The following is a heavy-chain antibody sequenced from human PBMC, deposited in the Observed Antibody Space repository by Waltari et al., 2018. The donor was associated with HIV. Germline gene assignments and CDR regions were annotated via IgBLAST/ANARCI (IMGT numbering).Heavy chain of an antibody. D-gene: IGHD6-19*01. V-gene: IGHV3-7*01. CDR1: GFTFSRSW. J-gene: IGHJ4*02. Sequence: EVQLVESGGGSVQPGGSLRLSWTVSGFTFSRSWMAGVRQAPGRGLEWVANIKEDGSERSYVGSVKGRFIISRDNAKNSLFLQMYGLGAEDTGVYYCARLQWATQNLDFWGQGTLVTVSS. CDR2: IKEDGSER. CDR3: ARLQWATQNLDF.